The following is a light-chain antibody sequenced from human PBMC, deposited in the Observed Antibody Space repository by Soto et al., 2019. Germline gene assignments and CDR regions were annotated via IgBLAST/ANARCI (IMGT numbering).Light chain of an antibody. V-gene: IGLV2-14*01. CDR2: DVS. Sequence: QSALTQPASVSGSPGQSITISCTGTSSDVGGYNSLSWYQQHPGKVPKIMIYDVSIRPSGVPDRFSGSKSGNTASLTISGLQAEDEADYYCSLYTSVTALVFGTGTKLTVL. CDR1: SSDVGGYNS. CDR3: SLYTSVTALV. J-gene: IGLJ1*01.